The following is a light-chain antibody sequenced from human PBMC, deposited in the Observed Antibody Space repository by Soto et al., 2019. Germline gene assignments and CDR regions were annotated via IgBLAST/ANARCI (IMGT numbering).Light chain of an antibody. CDR3: QQYYATPVT. V-gene: IGKV4-1*01. CDR1: QSIEYQSNNKKF. J-gene: IGKJ4*01. Sequence: DIVMTQFPDSLAVSLGETAALSCMSSQSIEYQSNNKKFLAWYQQKPGQPPRLLVSWGSTRESGVPDRFSGSGSGADFTLTITNLQAADVAVYYCQQYYATPVTFGGGTKVEIK. CDR2: WGS.